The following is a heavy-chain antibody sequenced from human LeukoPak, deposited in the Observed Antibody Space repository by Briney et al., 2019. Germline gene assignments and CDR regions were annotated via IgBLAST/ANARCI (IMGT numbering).Heavy chain of an antibody. V-gene: IGHV4-39*01. CDR2: IYYSGST. J-gene: IGHJ4*02. Sequence: PSETLSLTCTVSGGSISSSSYYWGWIRQPPGKGLEWIGSIYYSGSTYYNPSLKSRVTISVDTSKNQFSLKLSSVTAADTAVYYCARHEYVAAAAWYFDYWGQGTLVTVSS. CDR1: GGSISSSSYY. CDR3: ARHEYVAAAAWYFDY. D-gene: IGHD6-13*01.